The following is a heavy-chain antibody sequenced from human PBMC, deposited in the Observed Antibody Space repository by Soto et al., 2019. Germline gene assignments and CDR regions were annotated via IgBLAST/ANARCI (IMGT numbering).Heavy chain of an antibody. CDR1: GFAFSNYE. CDR3: GREAFSASPNFFDY. D-gene: IGHD3-3*02. Sequence: EVQLVESGGGLVQPGGSLRLSCAASGFAFSNYEMNWVRQAPGKGLEWVSYISLSGSTIYYADSVKGRFTISRDDAKNPMYLQMDSPEADDKAVFYCGREAFSASPNFFDYWGQGTLVTVSS. J-gene: IGHJ4*02. V-gene: IGHV3-48*03. CDR2: ISLSGSTI.